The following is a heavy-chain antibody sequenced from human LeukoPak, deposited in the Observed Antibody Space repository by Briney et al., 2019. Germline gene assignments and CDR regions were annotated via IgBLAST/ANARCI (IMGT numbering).Heavy chain of an antibody. CDR1: GFTFSSYG. CDR3: ARDCSGVSCLDY. D-gene: IGHD2-15*01. J-gene: IGHJ4*02. Sequence: GGSLRLSCAASGFTFSSYGMHWVRQAPGKGLEWGAFIRYDGSNKYYADSVKGRFTISRDNSKNTLYLQMNSLRAEDTAVYYCARDCSGVSCLDYWGQGTLVTVSS. V-gene: IGHV3-30*02. CDR2: IRYDGSNK.